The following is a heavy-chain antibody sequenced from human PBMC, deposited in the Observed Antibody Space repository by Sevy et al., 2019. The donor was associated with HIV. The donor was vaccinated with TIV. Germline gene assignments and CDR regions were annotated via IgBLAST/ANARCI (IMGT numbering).Heavy chain of an antibody. D-gene: IGHD5-18*01. V-gene: IGHV3-73*01. J-gene: IGHJ4*02. CDR2: IRSKAKNYAT. CDR3: TPAGYGFDY. CDR1: GFTFSGPD. Sequence: GGSLRLSCAASGFTFSGPDMHWVRQASGKGLEWVGRIRSKAKNYATAYAASVKGRFTISRDDSKNTAYLQMNSLKTEDTAVYFCTPAGYGFDYWGQGTLVTVSS.